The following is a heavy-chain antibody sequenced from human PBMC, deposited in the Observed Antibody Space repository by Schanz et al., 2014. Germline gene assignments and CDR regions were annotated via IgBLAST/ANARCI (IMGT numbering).Heavy chain of an antibody. CDR1: GYTFTDYP. Sequence: QVQLVQSGAEAKKPGASVKVSCNTSGYTFTDYPINWVRQAPGRRLEWMGWINTASGNTRYSEAFQGRVTMTRDTSATTAYMELSSLTSEDTAVYYCARVRYCSGGRCYQDNWFDPWGQGTLVIVSS. CDR3: ARVRYCSGGRCYQDNWFDP. CDR2: INTASGNT. D-gene: IGHD2-15*01. V-gene: IGHV1-3*04. J-gene: IGHJ5*02.